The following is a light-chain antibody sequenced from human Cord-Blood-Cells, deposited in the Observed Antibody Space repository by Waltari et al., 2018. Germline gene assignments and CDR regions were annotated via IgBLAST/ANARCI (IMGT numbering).Light chain of an antibody. CDR1: QSISSW. CDR2: KAS. Sequence: DIRLTQSPSTLSASVGERVTITCRASQSISSWLAWYQQKPGKAPKLLIYKASSLESGVPSRFSGSGSGTEFTLTISSLQPDDFATYYCQQYNSSFGQGTKLEIK. J-gene: IGKJ2*01. V-gene: IGKV1-5*03. CDR3: QQYNSS.